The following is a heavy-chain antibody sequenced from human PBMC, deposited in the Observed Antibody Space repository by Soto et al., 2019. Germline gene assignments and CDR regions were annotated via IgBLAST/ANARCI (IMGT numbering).Heavy chain of an antibody. D-gene: IGHD2-8*01. CDR3: AKGRHSIIVLMVYAMDY. V-gene: IGHV3-23*01. J-gene: IGHJ4*02. CDR2: ISGSGDST. CDR1: GFTFATYA. Sequence: GGSLRLSCAASGFTFATYAMTWVRQAPGKGLEWVSAISGSGDSTHYLDSVKGRFTISRDNSRNTLYLQMDSLRAEDTAVYYCAKGRHSIIVLMVYAMDYWGQGNLVTVSS.